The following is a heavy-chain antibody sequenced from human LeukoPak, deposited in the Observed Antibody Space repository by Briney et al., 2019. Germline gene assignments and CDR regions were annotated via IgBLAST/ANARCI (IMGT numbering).Heavy chain of an antibody. Sequence: SETLSLTCTVSGGSLSTNSYDSSYHWGWIRQPPGRGLEWIGSIYYSGTTYYNPSLKSRVTISVDTSENQFSLELNSVTAADTAVYYCARLETTVLTRTIDYWGQGTLVTVSS. CDR1: GGSLSTNSYDSSYH. J-gene: IGHJ4*02. CDR2: IYYSGTT. D-gene: IGHD4-23*01. CDR3: ARLETTVLTRTIDY. V-gene: IGHV4-39*01.